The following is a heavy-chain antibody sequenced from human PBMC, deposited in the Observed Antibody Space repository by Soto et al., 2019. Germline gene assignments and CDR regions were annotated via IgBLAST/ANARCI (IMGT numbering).Heavy chain of an antibody. CDR1: EFTFRSYV. D-gene: IGHD3-3*01. CDR2: VSGSGGTT. Sequence: EVQLLESGGGLVQPGGSLRLSCAASEFTFRSYVMSWVRQAPGKGLEWVSTVSGSGGTTYYADSVKGRFTISRDNSKNTLYLQMNSLRAEDTAVYYCAKGGVLITDAMDVWGQGTTVTVSS. J-gene: IGHJ6*02. V-gene: IGHV3-23*01. CDR3: AKGGVLITDAMDV.